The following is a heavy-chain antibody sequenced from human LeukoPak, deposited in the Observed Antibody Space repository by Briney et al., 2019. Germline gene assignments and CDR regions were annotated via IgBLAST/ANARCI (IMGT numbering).Heavy chain of an antibody. CDR3: AREGRSSSPMDY. Sequence: GQSLKISCKGSGHSFNTYWIGWVRQMPGKGLGWMGIIYPGDSATRYSTWFQAQVTISADKSLSTAYLQWGSLKASDTAMYYCAREGRSSSPMDYWGQGTLVTVSS. J-gene: IGHJ4*02. CDR1: GHSFNTYW. D-gene: IGHD6-6*01. CDR2: IYPGDSAT. V-gene: IGHV5-51*01.